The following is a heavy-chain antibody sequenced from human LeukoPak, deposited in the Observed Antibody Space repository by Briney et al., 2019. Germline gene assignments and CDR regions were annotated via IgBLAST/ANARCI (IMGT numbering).Heavy chain of an antibody. CDR3: ASDLPGSYLELD. V-gene: IGHV3-21*01. D-gene: IGHD3-10*01. J-gene: IGHJ4*02. CDR1: GFTFSSYS. Sequence: SGGSLRLSCAASGFTFSSYSMNWVRQAPGKGLEWVSSISSSSSYMYYADSVKGRFTNSRDNAKNSLYLQMNSLRAEDTAVYYCASDLPGSYLELDWGQGTLVTVSS. CDR2: ISSSSSYM.